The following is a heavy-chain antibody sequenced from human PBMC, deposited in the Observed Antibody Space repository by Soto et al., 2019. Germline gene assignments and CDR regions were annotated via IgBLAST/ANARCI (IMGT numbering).Heavy chain of an antibody. CDR1: GDTFNFYS. CDR2: VNPIVSMS. D-gene: IGHD3-10*01. J-gene: IGHJ4*02. CDR3: XSSYGSGYRAFDY. Sequence: QVQLVQSGAEVKRPGSSVKVSCKASGDTFNFYSINWVRQAPGLGLEWMGRVNPIVSMSNYAQKFQGRVTXXAXXXXXXXXXXLXXXXXXXXXXYXXXSSYGSGYRAFDYWGQGALVTVSS. V-gene: IGHV1-69*02.